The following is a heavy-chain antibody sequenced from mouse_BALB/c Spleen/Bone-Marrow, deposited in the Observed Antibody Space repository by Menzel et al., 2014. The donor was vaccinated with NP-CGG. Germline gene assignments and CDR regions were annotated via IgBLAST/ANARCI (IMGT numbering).Heavy chain of an antibody. CDR2: INPDSSTI. V-gene: IGHV4-1*02. CDR1: GFDFSRYW. J-gene: IGHJ3*01. CDR3: AKNYYYGYVAY. Sequence: EVKLQESGGGLVQPGGSLKLSCAASGFDFSRYWMTWVRQAPGKGLEWIGEINPDSSTINYAPSLKGKFIISSDNAKNXXXXXXSKVRSEDTALYYCAKNYYYGYVAYWGQGTLVTVSA. D-gene: IGHD1-2*01.